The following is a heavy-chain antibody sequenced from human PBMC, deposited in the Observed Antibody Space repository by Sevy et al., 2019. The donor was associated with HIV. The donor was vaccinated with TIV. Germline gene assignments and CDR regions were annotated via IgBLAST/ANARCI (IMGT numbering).Heavy chain of an antibody. CDR2: IKKDGSEK. Sequence: GGSLRLSCAASGFTFSSYWMSWVRQAPGKGLEWVANIKKDGSEKYYVDSVKGRFTISRDNAKNSLYLQMNSLRAEDMAVYYWAGGRSGSYQKTDYGMDVWGQGTTVTVSS. V-gene: IGHV3-7*01. J-gene: IGHJ6*02. CDR3: AGGRSGSYQKTDYGMDV. D-gene: IGHD3-10*01. CDR1: GFTFSSYW.